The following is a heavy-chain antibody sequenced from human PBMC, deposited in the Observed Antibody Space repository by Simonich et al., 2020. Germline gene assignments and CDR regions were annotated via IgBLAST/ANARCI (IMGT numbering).Heavy chain of an antibody. D-gene: IGHD6-13*01. CDR2: IYLSGGT. V-gene: IGHV4-39*01. Sequence: QLQLQESGPGLVKPSETLSLTCTVSGGSISSSSYYWGWFRQPPGKGLEWIGSIYLSGGTYSNPSLKSRVTISVDTSKNQFSLKLSSVTAADTAVYYCARHAGFAFDIWGQGTMVTVSS. CDR1: GGSISSSSYY. CDR3: ARHAGFAFDI. J-gene: IGHJ3*02.